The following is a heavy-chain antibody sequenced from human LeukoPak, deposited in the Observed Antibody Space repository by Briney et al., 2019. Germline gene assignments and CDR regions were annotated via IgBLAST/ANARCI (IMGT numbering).Heavy chain of an antibody. Sequence: SETLSLTCTVSGVSINSSYWSWIRQPPGKGLEWIGYIYYSGSTNYNPSLKSRVTISVDTSKNQFSLKLSSVTAADTAVYYCARVEYYDSSGYPYYYMDVWGKGTTVTVSS. CDR3: ARVEYYDSSGYPYYYMDV. V-gene: IGHV4-59*01. D-gene: IGHD3-22*01. CDR2: IYYSGST. J-gene: IGHJ6*03. CDR1: GVSINSSY.